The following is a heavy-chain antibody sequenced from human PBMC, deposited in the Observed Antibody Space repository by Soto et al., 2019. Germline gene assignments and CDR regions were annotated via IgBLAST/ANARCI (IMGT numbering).Heavy chain of an antibody. Sequence: QAQLQESGPGLVKPSATLSLTCTVSRGSISNFYWSWIRQPPGKGLEWLGHIYYSGNTKYNPSLKSRVTISIDTSKKQFALTVSSLTAADTALYYCARGPGTEVTPYYYYGMDVWGQGTMVTVSS. V-gene: IGHV4-59*01. D-gene: IGHD4-4*01. J-gene: IGHJ6*02. CDR1: RGSISNFY. CDR2: IYYSGNT. CDR3: ARGPGTEVTPYYYYGMDV.